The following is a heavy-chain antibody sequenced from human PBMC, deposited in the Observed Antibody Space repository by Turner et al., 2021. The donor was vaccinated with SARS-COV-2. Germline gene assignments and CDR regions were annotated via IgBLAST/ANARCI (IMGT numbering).Heavy chain of an antibody. Sequence: EVQLVESGGGWVQPGRSLRLSCAASGCTFDDYAMHWVRQAPGKGLEWVSGITWNSGSIGYADSVKGRFTISRDNAKNSLYLQMNSLRAEDTALYYCAKVPGPRLAWPAARYFHHWGQGTLVTVSS. D-gene: IGHD6-13*01. CDR2: ITWNSGSI. V-gene: IGHV3-9*01. CDR3: AKVPGPRLAWPAARYFHH. CDR1: GCTFDDYA. J-gene: IGHJ1*01.